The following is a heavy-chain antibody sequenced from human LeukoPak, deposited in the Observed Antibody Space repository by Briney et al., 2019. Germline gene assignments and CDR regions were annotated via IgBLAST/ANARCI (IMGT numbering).Heavy chain of an antibody. Sequence: SETLSLTCAVSGGSISSNNWWGWVRQPPGKGLEWIGEIYHSGSPNYNPSLKSRVTISVDKSRNHFSLNLSSVTAADTAVYYCARVNINNWHSCNYWGQGTLVTVSS. J-gene: IGHJ4*02. CDR1: GGSISSNNW. V-gene: IGHV4-4*02. CDR2: IYHSGSP. D-gene: IGHD1-1*01. CDR3: ARVNINNWHSCNY.